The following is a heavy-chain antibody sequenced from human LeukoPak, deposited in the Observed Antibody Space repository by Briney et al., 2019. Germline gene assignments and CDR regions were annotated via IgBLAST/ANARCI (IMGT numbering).Heavy chain of an antibody. J-gene: IGHJ4*02. V-gene: IGHV4-59*08. CDR1: GGSISSYY. CDR2: IYYSGST. Sequence: SETLSLSCTVSGGSISSYYWSWIRQPPGKGLEWIGYIYYSGSTNYNPSLKSRVTISVDTSKNQFSLKLSSVTAADTAVYYCARLPYYCDSSGYRDYWGQGTLVTVSS. CDR3: ARLPYYCDSSGYRDY. D-gene: IGHD3-22*01.